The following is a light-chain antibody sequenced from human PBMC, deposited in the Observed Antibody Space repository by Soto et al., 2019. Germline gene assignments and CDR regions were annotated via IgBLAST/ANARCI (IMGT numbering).Light chain of an antibody. Sequence: EIVLTQSPATLSLSPGERATLXXKASQSVSSYLAWYQQKPGRAPRLLIYDASNRATGIPARFSGSGSGTDFTLTISSLEPEDFAVYYCQQRYNSWTFGQGTKVDIK. CDR3: QQRYNSWT. V-gene: IGKV3-11*01. CDR1: QSVSSY. CDR2: DAS. J-gene: IGKJ1*01.